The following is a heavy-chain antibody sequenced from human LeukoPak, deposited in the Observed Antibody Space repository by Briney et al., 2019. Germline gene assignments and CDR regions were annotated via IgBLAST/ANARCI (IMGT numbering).Heavy chain of an antibody. J-gene: IGHJ4*02. V-gene: IGHV3-21*01. CDR1: GFTFSSYS. CDR3: ARSCSSTSYSDY. CDR2: ISSSSSYI. D-gene: IGHD2-2*01. Sequence: GGSLRLSCAASGFTFSSYSMNWVRQAPGKGLEWVSSISSSSSYIYYADSEKGQFTISRDNAKNSLYLQMNSLRAEDTAVYYCARSCSSTSYSDYWGQGTLVTVSS.